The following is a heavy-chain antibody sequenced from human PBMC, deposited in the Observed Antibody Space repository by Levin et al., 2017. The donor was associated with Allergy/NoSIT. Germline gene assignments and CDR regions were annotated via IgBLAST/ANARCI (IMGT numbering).Heavy chain of an antibody. V-gene: IGHV4-59*08. Sequence: SQTLSLPCTVSXXPISSYHATRTQKPPGKGLEWIGYIYYSGSTNYNPSLKSRVTISVDTSKNQFSLKLSSVTAADTTVYYCARHQPLLYPVNFDYWGQGTLVTVSS. D-gene: IGHD2-2*02. CDR2: IYYSGST. J-gene: IGHJ4*02. CDR1: XXPISSYH. CDR3: ARHQPLLYPVNFDY.